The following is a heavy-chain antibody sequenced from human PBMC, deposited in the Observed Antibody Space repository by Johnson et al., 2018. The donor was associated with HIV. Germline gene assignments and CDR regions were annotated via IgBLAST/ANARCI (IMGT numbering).Heavy chain of an antibody. CDR1: EFTFKDYY. D-gene: IGHD4-17*01. V-gene: IGHV3-11*04. CDR2: ISSSGTTK. Sequence: QVQLVESRGGSVKPGGSLRLPCPASEFTFKDYYMNWIRQAPGTGLEWVSHISSSGTTKYYSDSVKGRYTISRDNAKKSLYLEMRDLRVDDTATYYCARETSPWGGDYAGYGLDIWGQGTRVAVSS. CDR3: ARETSPWGGDYAGYGLDI. J-gene: IGHJ3*02.